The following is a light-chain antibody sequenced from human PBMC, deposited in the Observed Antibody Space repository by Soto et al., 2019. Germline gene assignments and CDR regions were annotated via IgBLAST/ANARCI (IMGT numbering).Light chain of an antibody. CDR3: QSYDISLSGYV. J-gene: IGLJ1*01. Sequence: QPVLTQPPSVAGAPGQRVTISCTGSSSNIGAGYDVHWYQQLPRAAPKFLIYGNNNRPSGVPDRFSGSKSGTSASLDITGLQAEDEADYYCQSYDISLSGYVFGTGTKLTVL. V-gene: IGLV1-40*01. CDR1: SSNIGAGYD. CDR2: GNN.